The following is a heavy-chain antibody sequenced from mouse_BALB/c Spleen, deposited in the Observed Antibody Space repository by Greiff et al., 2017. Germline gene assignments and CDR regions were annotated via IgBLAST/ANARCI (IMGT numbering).Heavy chain of an antibody. Sequence: QSCKASGYTFTSYWMHWVKQRPGQGLEWIGEINPSNGRTNYNEKFKSKATLTVDKSSSTAYMQLSSLTSEDSAVYYCAIYYYGRPWFAYWGQGTLVTVSA. CDR1: GYTFTSYW. CDR2: INPSNGRT. D-gene: IGHD1-1*01. V-gene: IGHV1S81*02. J-gene: IGHJ3*01. CDR3: AIYYYGRPWFAY.